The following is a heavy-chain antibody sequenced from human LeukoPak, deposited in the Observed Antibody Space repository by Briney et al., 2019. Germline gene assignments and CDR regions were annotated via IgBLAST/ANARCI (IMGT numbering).Heavy chain of an antibody. V-gene: IGHV7-4-1*02. CDR2: INTNTGNP. CDR1: GYTFTSYA. D-gene: IGHD5-18*01. Sequence: GASVKVSCKASGYTFTSYAMNWVRQAPGQGLEWMGWINTNTGNPTCAQGFTGRFVFSLDTSVSTAYLQISSLKAEDTAVYYCARVWWHGYGYGVADYWGQGTLVTVSS. CDR3: ARVWWHGYGYGVADY. J-gene: IGHJ4*02.